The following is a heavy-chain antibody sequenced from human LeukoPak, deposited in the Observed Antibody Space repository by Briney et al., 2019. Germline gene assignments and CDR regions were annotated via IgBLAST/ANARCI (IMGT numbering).Heavy chain of an antibody. D-gene: IGHD6-13*01. CDR2: INAGNGNT. V-gene: IGHV1-3*01. CDR3: ARDPIGSRWPYYFDY. J-gene: IGHJ4*02. CDR1: GYTFTTYA. Sequence: ASVKVSCKASGYTFTTYAMHWVRQAPGQRLEWMGWINAGNGNTKYSQKFQARVTITRDTSAGTAHMDLSSLRSEDTAVYYCARDPIGSRWPYYFDYWGQGTLVTVSS.